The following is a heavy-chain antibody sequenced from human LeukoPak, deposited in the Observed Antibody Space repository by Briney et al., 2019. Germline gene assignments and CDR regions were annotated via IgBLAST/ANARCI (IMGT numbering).Heavy chain of an antibody. J-gene: IGHJ3*01. Sequence: GGSLRLSCVASRIAFRNYAMTWVRQAPGKGLEWVSSITGSGTTTRYADSVKGRFTIPRDNSVDTLYLQVNSLSAEDTAVYYCGIDPNGDYIGAFDFWGQGTKVTASS. CDR2: ITGSGTTT. D-gene: IGHD4-17*01. V-gene: IGHV3-23*01. CDR3: GIDPNGDYIGAFDF. CDR1: RIAFRNYA.